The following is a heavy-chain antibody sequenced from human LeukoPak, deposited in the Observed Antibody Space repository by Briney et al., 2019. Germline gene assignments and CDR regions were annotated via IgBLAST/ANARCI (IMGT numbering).Heavy chain of an antibody. V-gene: IGHV4-59*01. D-gene: IGHD1-26*01. CDR2: IYYSGST. Sequence: SETLSLTCTVSGGSISSYYWSWIRQPPGKGLEWIGYIYYSGSTNYNPSLKSRVTISIDTSKNQFSLKLSSVTAADTAVYYCARVGGTNYYYGMDVWGQGTTVTVSS. CDR1: GGSISSYY. J-gene: IGHJ6*02. CDR3: ARVGGTNYYYGMDV.